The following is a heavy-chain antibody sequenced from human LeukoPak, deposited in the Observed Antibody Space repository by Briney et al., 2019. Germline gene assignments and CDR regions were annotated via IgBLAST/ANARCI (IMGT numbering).Heavy chain of an antibody. V-gene: IGHV3-21*01. Sequence: GGSLRLSCAASGFTFSSYSMNWFRQAPGKGLEWVSSISSSSSYIYYADSVKGRFTISRDNAKNSLYLQMNSLRAEDTAVYYCARDPPRGDYPFDYWGQGTLVTVSS. D-gene: IGHD4-17*01. CDR2: ISSSSSYI. CDR3: ARDPPRGDYPFDY. J-gene: IGHJ4*02. CDR1: GFTFSSYS.